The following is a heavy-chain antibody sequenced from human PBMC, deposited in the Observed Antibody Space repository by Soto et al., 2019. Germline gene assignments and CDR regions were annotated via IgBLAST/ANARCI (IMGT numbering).Heavy chain of an antibody. Sequence: GAMRRWGAAYGCSVRSEDMHWVRQATGKGLEWVSAIGTAGDTYYPGSVKGRFTISRENAKNSLYLQMNSLRAGDTAVYYCARDREGLAYWGQGTLVTVSS. V-gene: IGHV3-13*01. CDR2: IGTAGDT. CDR1: GCSVRSED. D-gene: IGHD1-26*01. J-gene: IGHJ4*02. CDR3: ARDREGLAY.